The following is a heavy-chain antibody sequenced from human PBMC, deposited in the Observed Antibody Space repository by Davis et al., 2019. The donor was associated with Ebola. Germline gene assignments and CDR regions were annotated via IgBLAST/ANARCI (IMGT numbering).Heavy chain of an antibody. Sequence: MPSETLSLTCAVYGGSFSGYYWSWIRQPPGKGLEWIGEINHSGSTNYNPSLKSRVTISVDTSKNQFSLKLSSVTAADTAVYYCARGLYSSSWGAGYYFDYWGQGTLVTVSS. CDR2: INHSGST. D-gene: IGHD6-13*01. CDR1: GGSFSGYY. V-gene: IGHV4-34*01. CDR3: ARGLYSSSWGAGYYFDY. J-gene: IGHJ4*02.